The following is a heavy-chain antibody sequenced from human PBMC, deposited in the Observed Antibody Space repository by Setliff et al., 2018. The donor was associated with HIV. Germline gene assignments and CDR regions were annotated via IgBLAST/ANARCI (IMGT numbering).Heavy chain of an antibody. Sequence: GESLKISCKGSGYSFTNYWVGWVRQMPGRGLEWMGIIYPIDSDTKYSPSFWGRVTISVDKSTNTAYLHWNSLRPADTAMYYCGRSGKSGELYAYWGQGTQVIVSS. CDR3: GRSGKSGELYAY. V-gene: IGHV5-51*01. J-gene: IGHJ4*02. CDR1: GYSFTNYW. CDR2: IYPIDSDT. D-gene: IGHD3-10*01.